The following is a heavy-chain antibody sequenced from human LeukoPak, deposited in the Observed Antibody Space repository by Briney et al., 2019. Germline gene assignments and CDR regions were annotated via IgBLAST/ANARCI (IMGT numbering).Heavy chain of an antibody. CDR3: ARFEFGLDH. D-gene: IGHD3-16*01. CDR1: GYTFTGYY. J-gene: IGHJ4*02. CDR2: INPNSGGT. Sequence: ASVTVSCTASGYTFTGYYIHWVRQAPGQGLEWMGRINPNSGGTNYAQKFQGRVTMTGDTSISTVYMDLKRLRSDDTAVYYCARFEFGLDHWGQGTLVTVS. V-gene: IGHV1-2*06.